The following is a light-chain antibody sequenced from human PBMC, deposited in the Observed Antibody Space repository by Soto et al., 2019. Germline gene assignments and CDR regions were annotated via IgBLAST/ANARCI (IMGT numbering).Light chain of an antibody. J-gene: IGKJ2*01. CDR3: QQRFNWPRLT. V-gene: IGKV3-11*01. Sequence: EIVLTQSPATLSLSPGERATLSCRASQSVSSYLAWYQQKPGQAPRLLIYDASNRATGIPARFSGGGSGTDFTHTISSLEPEDFAVYYCQQRFNWPRLTFGQGTKLEIK. CDR1: QSVSSY. CDR2: DAS.